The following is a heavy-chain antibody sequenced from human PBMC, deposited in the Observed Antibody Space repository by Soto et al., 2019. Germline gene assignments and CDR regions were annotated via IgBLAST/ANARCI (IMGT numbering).Heavy chain of an antibody. CDR2: INHSGST. V-gene: IGHV4-34*01. CDR1: GGSFSGYY. D-gene: IGHD6-13*01. J-gene: IGHJ4*02. CDR3: ARGSRSIAAAWRY. Sequence: QVQLQQWGAGLLKPSETLSLTCAVYGGSFSGYYWSWIRQPPGKGLEWTGEINHSGSTNYNPSLKSRVTISVDTSKNQFSLKLSSVTAADTAVYYCARGSRSIAAAWRYWGQGTLVTVSS.